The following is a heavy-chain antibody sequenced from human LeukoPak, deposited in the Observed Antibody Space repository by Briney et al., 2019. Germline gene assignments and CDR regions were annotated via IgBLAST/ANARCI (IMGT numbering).Heavy chain of an antibody. V-gene: IGHV3-48*01. Sequence: GGSLRLSCAASGFNFNVYSMTWVRQAPGKGLEWLSYISSSGRTIYYADSVKGRFSISRDNAKNSLFLHMDSLRVEDTGVYYCARASYYYDSSGYYSPLDYWGQGTLVTVSS. CDR2: ISSSGRTI. CDR1: GFNFNVYS. D-gene: IGHD3-22*01. CDR3: ARASYYYDSSGYYSPLDY. J-gene: IGHJ4*02.